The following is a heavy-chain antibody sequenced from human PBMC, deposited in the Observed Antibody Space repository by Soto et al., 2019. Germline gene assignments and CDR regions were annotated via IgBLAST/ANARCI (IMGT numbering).Heavy chain of an antibody. Sequence: PGGSLRLSCAASGFTFSDYYMSWIRQATGKGLEWVSYISSSGSTIYYADSVKGRFTISGNNRKNTLCQKMKSPIADDTAVYYGASAAVWDSSSWAEGFGDLFDSWGQGTLVTVSS. D-gene: IGHD6-13*01. J-gene: IGHJ4*02. CDR2: ISSSGSTI. CDR1: GFTFSDYY. CDR3: ASAAVWDSSSWAEGFGDLFDS. V-gene: IGHV3-11*01.